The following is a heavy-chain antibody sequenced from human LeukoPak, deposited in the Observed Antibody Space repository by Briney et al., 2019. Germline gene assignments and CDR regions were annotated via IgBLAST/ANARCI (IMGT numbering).Heavy chain of an antibody. CDR3: ARGRRWFGESEGRPYYFDY. D-gene: IGHD3-10*01. V-gene: IGHV1-2*02. Sequence: GASVKVSCKASRYTFTGYYMHWVRQAPGQGLEWMGWINPNSGGTNYAQKFQGRVTMTRDTSISTAYMELSRLRFDDTAVYYCARGRRWFGESEGRPYYFDYWGQGTLVTVSS. J-gene: IGHJ4*02. CDR2: INPNSGGT. CDR1: RYTFTGYY.